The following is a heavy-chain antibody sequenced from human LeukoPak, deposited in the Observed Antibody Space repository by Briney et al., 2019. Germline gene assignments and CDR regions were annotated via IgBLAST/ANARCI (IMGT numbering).Heavy chain of an antibody. CDR1: GGSFSGYY. CDR3: ARGLKRGYSYGYLDY. D-gene: IGHD5-18*01. J-gene: IGHJ4*02. V-gene: IGHV4-34*01. CDR2: INHSGGT. Sequence: SETLSLTCAGYGGSFSGYYWSWIRQPPGKGLEWIGEINHSGGTNYNPSLKSRVTISVDTSKNQFSLKLSSVTAADTAVYYCARGLKRGYSYGYLDYWGQGTLVTVSS.